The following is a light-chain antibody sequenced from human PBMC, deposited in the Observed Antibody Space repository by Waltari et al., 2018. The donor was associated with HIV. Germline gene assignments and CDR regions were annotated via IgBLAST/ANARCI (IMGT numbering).Light chain of an antibody. V-gene: IGLV1-44*01. CDR1: SSNIGSHT. CDR3: AAWDDSLNGPV. CDR2: STN. Sequence: QSVLTQPPSASGTPGQRVTISCSGSSSNIGSHTVNWYQPLPGTAPKLLIYSTNQRPSGVPDRFSGSKSGTSASLAISGLQSEDEADYYCAAWDDSLNGPVFGGGTKLTVL. J-gene: IGLJ3*02.